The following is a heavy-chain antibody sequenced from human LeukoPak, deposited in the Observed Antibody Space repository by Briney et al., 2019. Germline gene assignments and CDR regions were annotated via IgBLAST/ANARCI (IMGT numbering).Heavy chain of an antibody. V-gene: IGHV4-34*01. CDR2: INHSGRT. CDR3: ARSEYPSPDFDY. Sequence: SETLSLTCAVYGGSFSDYFWGWIRQPPGKGLEWIGEINHSGRTYYNPSLKSRVTISVDTSKNQFSLKLSSVTAADTAVYYCARSEYPSPDFDYWGQGTLVTVSS. D-gene: IGHD6-6*01. J-gene: IGHJ4*02. CDR1: GGSFSDYF.